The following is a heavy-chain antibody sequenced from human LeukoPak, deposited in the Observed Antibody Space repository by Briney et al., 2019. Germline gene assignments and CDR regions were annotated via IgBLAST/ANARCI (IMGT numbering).Heavy chain of an antibody. J-gene: IGHJ6*03. CDR1: GGSISSGSYY. D-gene: IGHD5-18*01. Sequence: PSETLSLTCTVSGGSISSGSYYWSWIRQPAGKGLEWIGRIYTSGSTNYNPSLKSRVTISVDTSKNQFSLKLSSVTAADTAVYYCARGMVQLWFGLVLEYYYMDVWGKGTTVTVSS. CDR3: ARGMVQLWFGLVLEYYYMDV. CDR2: IYTSGST. V-gene: IGHV4-61*02.